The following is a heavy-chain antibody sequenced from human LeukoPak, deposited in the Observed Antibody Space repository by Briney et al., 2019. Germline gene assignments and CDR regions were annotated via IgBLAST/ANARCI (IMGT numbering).Heavy chain of an antibody. CDR3: ASGSYVDAFDI. Sequence: GGSLRLSCAASGFTVSSNYMSWVRQAPGKGLEWVSVIYSGGSTYYADSVKGRFTISRDNAKNSLYLQMNSLRAEDTAVYYCASGSYVDAFDIWGQGTMVTVSS. J-gene: IGHJ3*02. D-gene: IGHD1-26*01. CDR2: IYSGGST. V-gene: IGHV3-66*01. CDR1: GFTVSSNY.